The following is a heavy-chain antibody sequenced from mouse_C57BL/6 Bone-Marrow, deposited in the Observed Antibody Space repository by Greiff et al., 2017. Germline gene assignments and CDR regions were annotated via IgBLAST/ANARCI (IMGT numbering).Heavy chain of an antibody. J-gene: IGHJ1*03. CDR1: GFTFTSYG. CDR3: ARSPMYYDGGGYFDV. Sequence: QVQLQQSGAELVRPGASVKLSCTASGFTFTSYGISWVKQRTGQGLEWIGEIYPRSGNTYYNEKFKGKATLTAAKSSSTAYMELRSLTSEDSAVSFCARSPMYYDGGGYFDVWGTGTTVTGSS. V-gene: IGHV1-81*01. D-gene: IGHD1-1*01. CDR2: IYPRSGNT.